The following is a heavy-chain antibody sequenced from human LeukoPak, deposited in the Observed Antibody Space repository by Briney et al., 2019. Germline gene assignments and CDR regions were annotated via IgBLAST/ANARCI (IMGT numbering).Heavy chain of an antibody. CDR2: IKEDGSEK. CDR1: GFTFSSNW. J-gene: IGHJ4*02. V-gene: IGHV3-7*01. D-gene: IGHD4-17*01. CDR3: ARAAYGVFDY. Sequence: GGSLRLSCAASGFTFSSNWMSWVRQAPGKGLEWVANIKEDGSEKYYVDSVKGRFTISRDNAKNSLYLQMNSLRAEDTAVYYCARAAYGVFDYWGQGTLVTVSS.